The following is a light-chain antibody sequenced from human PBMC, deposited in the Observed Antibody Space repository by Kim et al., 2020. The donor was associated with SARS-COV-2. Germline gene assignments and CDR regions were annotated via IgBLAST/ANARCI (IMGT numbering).Light chain of an antibody. CDR1: QSIYSY. V-gene: IGKV3-11*01. Sequence: YLSPGERAPLSCRASQSIYSYLAWYQQKPGQAPRLLIYDGSNRATGIPARFSGSGSGTDFTLTISSLEPEDFAIYYCQQRSHWPTFGGGTKVDIK. J-gene: IGKJ4*01. CDR3: QQRSHWPT. CDR2: DGS.